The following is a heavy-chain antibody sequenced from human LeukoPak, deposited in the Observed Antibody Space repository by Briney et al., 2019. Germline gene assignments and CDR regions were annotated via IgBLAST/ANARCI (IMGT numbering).Heavy chain of an antibody. D-gene: IGHD5-12*01. CDR2: ITSSSNYI. Sequence: GGSLRLSCAASGFSFSTYSMNWVRQAPGKGLEWVSSITSSSNYIYYADSVKGRFIISRDNAKSSLFLQMNSLRAEDTAVYYCARDHRYAFDNWGHGTLVTVSS. CDR1: GFSFSTYS. V-gene: IGHV3-21*01. CDR3: ARDHRYAFDN. J-gene: IGHJ4*01.